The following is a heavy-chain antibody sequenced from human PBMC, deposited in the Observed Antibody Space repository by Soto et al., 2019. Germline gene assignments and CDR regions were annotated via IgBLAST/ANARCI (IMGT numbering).Heavy chain of an antibody. CDR3: AIYSGGWYYTTALFDY. J-gene: IGHJ4*02. Sequence: ASVKVSCKASGYTFTSYAMHWVRQAHGQRLEWMGWINAGNGNTKYSQKFQGRVTITRDTSASTAYMELSSLRSEDTAVYYCAIYSGGWYYTTALFDYWGQGTLVTVSS. CDR2: INAGNGNT. D-gene: IGHD6-19*01. V-gene: IGHV1-3*01. CDR1: GYTFTSYA.